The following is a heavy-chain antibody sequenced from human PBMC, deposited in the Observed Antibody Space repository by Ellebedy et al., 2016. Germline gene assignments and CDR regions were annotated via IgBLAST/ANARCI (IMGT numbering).Heavy chain of an antibody. Sequence: SLKISCAGSGFTFDDYPMHWVRQVPGKGLEWVSGISWNSGGIDYADSVKGRFTISRDNAKNSLYLQMNNLRPEDTALYYCAKDRYDRSGYYSFYYGMDVWGQGTTVTVSS. D-gene: IGHD3-22*01. J-gene: IGHJ6*02. CDR2: ISWNSGGI. CDR1: GFTFDDYP. V-gene: IGHV3-9*01. CDR3: AKDRYDRSGYYSFYYGMDV.